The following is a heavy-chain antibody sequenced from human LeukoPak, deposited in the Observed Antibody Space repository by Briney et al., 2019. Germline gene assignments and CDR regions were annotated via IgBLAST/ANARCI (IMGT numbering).Heavy chain of an antibody. V-gene: IGHV3-23*01. Sequence: GGSLRLSCAASGFTFTSFGMSWVRKAPGKGLEWVSGISGGGSTYYADSVKGRFTISRDNSKNTLYLQMNSLRAEDTAVYYCAKDWYDILTGYFDYWGQGTLVTVSS. CDR2: ISGGGST. J-gene: IGHJ4*02. D-gene: IGHD3-9*01. CDR1: GFTFTSFG. CDR3: AKDWYDILTGYFDY.